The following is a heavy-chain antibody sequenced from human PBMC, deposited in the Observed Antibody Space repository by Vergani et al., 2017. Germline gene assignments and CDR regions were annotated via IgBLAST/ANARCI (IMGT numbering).Heavy chain of an antibody. CDR1: GFTFSSYA. V-gene: IGHV3-23*01. D-gene: IGHD2-15*01. CDR2: ISGSGGNT. J-gene: IGHJ6*02. Sequence: EVQLLESGGGLVQPGGSLRLSCGASGFTFSSYAMTWVRQAPGKGLEWVSVISGSGGNTFYTDSVKGRFTISRDNSKDTLYLQMNSLRVEDTAIYYCAKARDPNCKGGNCYSYYYGLDLWGQGTTVTVSS. CDR3: AKARDPNCKGGNCYSYYYGLDL.